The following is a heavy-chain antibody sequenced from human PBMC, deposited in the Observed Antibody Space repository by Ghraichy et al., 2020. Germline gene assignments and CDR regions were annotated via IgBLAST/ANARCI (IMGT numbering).Heavy chain of an antibody. V-gene: IGHV1-18*01. CDR2: ITTKSGNT. J-gene: IGHJ5*02. CDR3: ARDINWLDP. CDR1: GYSFSSYG. Sequence: ASVKVSCKASGYSFSSYGITWVRQAPGQGLEWMGWITTKSGNTQYAQKFQGRVIMTTETSTDTAYMELRSLGFDDTAVYYCARDINWLDPWGQGTLVTVSS.